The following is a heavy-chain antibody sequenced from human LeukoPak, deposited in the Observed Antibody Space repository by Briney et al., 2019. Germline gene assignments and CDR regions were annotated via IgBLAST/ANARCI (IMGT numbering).Heavy chain of an antibody. V-gene: IGHV3-23*01. CDR3: AKGLQLSLTYIDY. D-gene: IGHD5-18*01. J-gene: IGHJ4*02. Sequence: GGSLRLSCAASGFTFSSYAMSWVRQAPGKGLEWVSGISGSGDSTYYADSVKGRFTISRDNSKNTLYLQMNSLRAEDTAVYYCAKGLQLSLTYIDYWGQGTLVTVSS. CDR2: ISGSGDST. CDR1: GFTFSSYA.